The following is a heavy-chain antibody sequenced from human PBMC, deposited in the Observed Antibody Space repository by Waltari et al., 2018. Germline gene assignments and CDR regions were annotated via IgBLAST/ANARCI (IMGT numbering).Heavy chain of an antibody. CDR1: GFTLGTYG. CDR3: ARGPGYFDL. V-gene: IGHV3-30*02. Sequence: QVQLVESGGGVVQPGGSLRLSCAASGFTLGTYGIYWVRQAPGKGLEWVAFIRYDGNSKYYADSVKGRFTISRDNSKITLYLQMNSLRADDTAMYYCARGPGYFDLWGRGTLVTVSS. J-gene: IGHJ2*01. CDR2: IRYDGNSK.